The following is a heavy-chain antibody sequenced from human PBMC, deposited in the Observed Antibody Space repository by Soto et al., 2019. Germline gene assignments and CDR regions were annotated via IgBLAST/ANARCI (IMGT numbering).Heavy chain of an antibody. Sequence: EVQLLESGGGLVQPGGSLRLSCAASGFTFSSYAMSWVRQAPGKGLEWVSAISGSGGSTHYADSVKGRFTISRDNSKNTLYLQMNSLRAEDTAVYYCAKDAPSDGGLYYYGMDVWGQGTTVTVSS. CDR3: AKDAPSDGGLYYYGMDV. CDR2: ISGSGGST. D-gene: IGHD3-10*01. J-gene: IGHJ6*02. CDR1: GFTFSSYA. V-gene: IGHV3-23*01.